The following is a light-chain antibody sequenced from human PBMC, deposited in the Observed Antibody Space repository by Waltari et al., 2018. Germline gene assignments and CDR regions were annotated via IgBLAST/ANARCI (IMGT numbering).Light chain of an antibody. CDR3: QTWGHGTWV. CDR2: VNSDGSH. V-gene: IGLV4-69*01. Sequence: QLVLTQSPSAAASLGASVKLTCTRSSGHSRTIIAWNQQQPEMGPRYLMKVNSDGSHSKGDEIPERFSGSRSVADRYLTISSLQAEDEADDDCQTWGHGTWVFGGGTKLTVL. CDR1: SGHSRTI. J-gene: IGLJ3*02.